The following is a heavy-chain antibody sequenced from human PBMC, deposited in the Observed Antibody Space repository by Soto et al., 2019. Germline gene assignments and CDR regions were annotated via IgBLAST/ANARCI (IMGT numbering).Heavy chain of an antibody. V-gene: IGHV3-30*18. Sequence: QVQLVESGGGVVQPGRSLRLSCATSGFTFSRYGMHWVRQTPGKGLEWVAVISYDGSNKYYADSVKGRFTISRDNSKNTLYLPMNSLRAEDTAVYYCAKIYGSTPGGYYGMDVWGQGTTVTVSS. D-gene: IGHD1-26*01. CDR3: AKIYGSTPGGYYGMDV. J-gene: IGHJ6*02. CDR2: ISYDGSNK. CDR1: GFTFSRYG.